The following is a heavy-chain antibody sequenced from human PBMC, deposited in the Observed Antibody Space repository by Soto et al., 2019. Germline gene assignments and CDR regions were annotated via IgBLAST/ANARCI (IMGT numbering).Heavy chain of an antibody. V-gene: IGHV3-49*05. CDR1: GFTFGDYA. CDR2: LRSKAYGGTT. CDR3: TRDGVVVVTAIID. D-gene: IGHD2-21*02. J-gene: IGHJ4*02. Sequence: EVQLVESGGGLVKPGRSLRLSCTASGFTFGDYAMSWFRQAPGKGLEWVGFLRSKAYGGTTEYAASVKGRCTISRDDSKSIAYLQMNSLKTEDTAVYYCTRDGVVVVTAIIDWGQGTLVTVSS.